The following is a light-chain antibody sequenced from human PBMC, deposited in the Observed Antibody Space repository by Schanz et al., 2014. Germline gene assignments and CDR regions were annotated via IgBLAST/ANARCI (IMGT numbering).Light chain of an antibody. CDR1: SSDIGSYNY. CDR3: SSYTSSSTLL. J-gene: IGLJ2*01. CDR2: DVT. Sequence: QSALTQPASVSGSPGQSITISCTGTSSDIGSYNYVSWYQQYPGEAPKLIIYDVTYRPSGVSHRFSGSKSGNTASLTISGILAEDEADYYCSSYTSSSTLLFGGGTKVTVL. V-gene: IGLV2-14*01.